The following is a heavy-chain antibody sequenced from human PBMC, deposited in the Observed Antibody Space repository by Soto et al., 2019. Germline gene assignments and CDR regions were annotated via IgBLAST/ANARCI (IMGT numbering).Heavy chain of an antibody. CDR3: AREGQDTMVRGVIGRYYYYYGMDV. CDR1: GFTFSSYG. V-gene: IGHV3-33*01. Sequence: GGSLRLSCAASGFTFSSYGMHWVRQAPGKGLEWVAVIWYDGSNKYYADSVKGRFTISRDNSKNTLYLQMNSLRAEDTAVYYCAREGQDTMVRGVIGRYYYYYGMDVWGQGTTVTVSS. CDR2: IWYDGSNK. D-gene: IGHD3-10*01. J-gene: IGHJ6*02.